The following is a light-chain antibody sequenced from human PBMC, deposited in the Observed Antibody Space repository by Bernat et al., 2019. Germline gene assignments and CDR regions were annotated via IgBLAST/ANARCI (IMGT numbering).Light chain of an antibody. V-gene: IGKV3-15*01. J-gene: IGKJ4*01. CDR1: QSISSN. CDR3: QQYNNWPPLT. Sequence: EIVMTQSPATLSVSPGERATLSCRASQSISSNLAWYQQKPGQAPRLPIYGASTRATGIPARFSGRGSGTEFTLTISSLQSEDFAVYYCQQYNNWPPLTFGGGTKVEIK. CDR2: GAS.